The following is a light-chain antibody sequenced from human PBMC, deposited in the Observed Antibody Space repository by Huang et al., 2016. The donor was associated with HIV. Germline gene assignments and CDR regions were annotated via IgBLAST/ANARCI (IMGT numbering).Light chain of an antibody. J-gene: IGKJ2*01. CDR1: QSVTIW. CDR3: QQYSRSAT. V-gene: IGKV1-5*03. Sequence: DIQMTQSPSTLSAAVGDRVTITCRASQSVTIWLAWFQQKPGKAPKLLIYKASPLESGVPSRFSGSGSGTEFTLTIDSLQPDDVATYYCQQYSRSATFGQGTKLEIK. CDR2: KAS.